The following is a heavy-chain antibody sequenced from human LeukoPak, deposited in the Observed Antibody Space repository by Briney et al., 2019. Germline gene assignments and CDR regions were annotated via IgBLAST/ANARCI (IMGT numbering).Heavy chain of an antibody. CDR1: GFTFSSYA. J-gene: IGHJ6*02. CDR2: ISYDGSNK. CDR3: ARDLPADLYYYGMDV. D-gene: IGHD6-19*01. V-gene: IGHV3-30-3*01. Sequence: PGGSLRLSCAASGFTFSSYAMHWVRQAPGKGLEWVAVISYDGSNKYYADSVKGRFTISRDNSKNTLHLQMNSLRAEDTAVYYCARDLPADLYYYGMDVWGQGTTVTVSS.